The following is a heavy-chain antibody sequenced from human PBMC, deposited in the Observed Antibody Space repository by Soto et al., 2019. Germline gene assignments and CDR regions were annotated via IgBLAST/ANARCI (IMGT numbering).Heavy chain of an antibody. CDR2: IVPIYGTR. CDR1: GGTVSRYA. D-gene: IGHD3-10*01. CDR3: ARDLDYYGSGSHYYYGMGV. J-gene: IGHJ6*02. Sequence: SVKVSCKASGGTVSRYAFSCVRQAPGQVLEWMGGIVPIYGTRGFAQKFQGRLTITADEPTRTAYMELSSLRSEDTAVYYCARDLDYYGSGSHYYYGMGVWGQGTTVTVSS. V-gene: IGHV1-69*13.